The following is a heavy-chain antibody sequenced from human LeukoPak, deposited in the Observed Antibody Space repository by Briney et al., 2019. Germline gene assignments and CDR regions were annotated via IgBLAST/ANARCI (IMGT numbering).Heavy chain of an antibody. CDR1: GGSFSDYY. V-gene: IGHV4-34*01. D-gene: IGHD2/OR15-2a*01. CDR3: ARGRVTTTSVTSY. Sequence: SETLSLTCAVYGGSFSDYYWSWIRQPPGKGLEWIGEINDSGTTNYNPSLKSRVTISVDTSKNQLSLKLSSVTAADTAVYYCARGRVTTTSVTSYWGQGTPVTVSS. CDR2: INDSGTT. J-gene: IGHJ4*02.